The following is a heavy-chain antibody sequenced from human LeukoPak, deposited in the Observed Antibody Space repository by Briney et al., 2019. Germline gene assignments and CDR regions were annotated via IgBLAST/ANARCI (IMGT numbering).Heavy chain of an antibody. CDR2: ISYDGSNK. V-gene: IGHV3-30-3*01. J-gene: IGHJ4*02. CDR3: AGDTAMVTCNY. D-gene: IGHD5-18*01. Sequence: GGSLRLSCAASGFTFSSYAMHWVRQAPGKGLEWVAVISYDGSNKYYADSVKGRFTISRDNPKNTLYLQMNSLRAEDTAVYYCAGDTAMVTCNYWGQGTLVTVSS. CDR1: GFTFSSYA.